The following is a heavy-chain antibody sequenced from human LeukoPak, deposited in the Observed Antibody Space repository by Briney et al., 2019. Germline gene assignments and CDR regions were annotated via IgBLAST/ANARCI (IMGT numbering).Heavy chain of an antibody. D-gene: IGHD1-26*01. V-gene: IGHV3-30*03. Sequence: GGSLRLSCAASGFTFSSYGMHWVRQAPGKGLEWVAVISYDGSNENFGDSVKGRFTISRDKSKNTLYLQMNSLRAEDTAVYYCARDSTPSGSYSRDAFDIWGQGTMVTVSS. CDR2: ISYDGSNE. CDR3: ARDSTPSGSYSRDAFDI. J-gene: IGHJ3*02. CDR1: GFTFSSYG.